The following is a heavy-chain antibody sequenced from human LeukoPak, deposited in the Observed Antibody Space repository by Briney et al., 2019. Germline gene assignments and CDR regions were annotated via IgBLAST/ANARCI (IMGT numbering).Heavy chain of an antibody. CDR2: INWRSDEI. Sequence: PGGSLRLSCSASGFTFDNYAMHWVRHAPMKGLEWVASINWRSDEIGYADSVKGRFTISRDNSKNTLYLQMNSLRAEDTAVYYCARELVDTAMVLDYWGQGTLVTVSS. J-gene: IGHJ4*02. CDR3: ARELVDTAMVLDY. V-gene: IGHV3-9*01. CDR1: GFTFDNYA. D-gene: IGHD5-18*01.